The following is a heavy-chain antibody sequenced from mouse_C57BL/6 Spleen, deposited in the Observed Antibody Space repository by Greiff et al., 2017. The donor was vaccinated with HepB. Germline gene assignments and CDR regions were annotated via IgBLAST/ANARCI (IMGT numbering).Heavy chain of an antibody. CDR1: GYTFTDYY. J-gene: IGHJ4*01. D-gene: IGHD2-1*01. V-gene: IGHV1-19*01. CDR3: ARIYYGNPYYAMDY. Sequence: EVQLQQSGPVLVKPGASVKMSCKASGYTFTDYYMNWVKQSHGKSLEWIGVINPYNGGTSYNQKFKGKATLTVDKSSSTAYMERNSLTSEDSAVYYCARIYYGNPYYAMDYWGQGTSVTVSS. CDR2: INPYNGGT.